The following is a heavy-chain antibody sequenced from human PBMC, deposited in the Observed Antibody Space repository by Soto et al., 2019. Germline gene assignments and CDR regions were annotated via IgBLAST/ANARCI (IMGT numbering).Heavy chain of an antibody. CDR3: ARLFTVVRGVNIGHALDV. Sequence: GASVKVSCKASGYTFITYAVHWVRQAPGHRFEWMGWINAANGQTKYSQNFQDRVTITSDTSASTAYIELSSLRSEDTAVYYCARLFTVVRGVNIGHALDVWGQGTMVTVSS. D-gene: IGHD3-10*01. CDR1: GYTFITYA. CDR2: INAANGQT. V-gene: IGHV1-3*01. J-gene: IGHJ3*01.